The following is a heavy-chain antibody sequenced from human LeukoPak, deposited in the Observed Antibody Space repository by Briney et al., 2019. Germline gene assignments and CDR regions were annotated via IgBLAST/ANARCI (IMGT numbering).Heavy chain of an antibody. CDR2: ISYDGSNK. D-gene: IGHD3-16*01. CDR1: GFTFSNYG. Sequence: GGSLRLSCAASGFTFSNYGMHWVRQAPGKGLEWVAVISYDGSNKYYADSVKGRFTISRDNSKNTLYLQMNSLRAEDTAVYYCADYRARGWGQGTLVTVSS. V-gene: IGHV3-30*03. J-gene: IGHJ4*02. CDR3: ADYRARG.